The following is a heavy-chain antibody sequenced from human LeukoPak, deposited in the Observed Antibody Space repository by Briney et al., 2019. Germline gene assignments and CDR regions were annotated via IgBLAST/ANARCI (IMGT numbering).Heavy chain of an antibody. V-gene: IGHV4-59*11. J-gene: IGHJ6*03. CDR2: IYYSGST. Sequence: SETLSLTCTVSGGSTNSHYWNWIRQPPGKGLEWIGYIYYSGSTNYNPSLKSRVTISIHTSRKQFSLNLSSVTAADTAVYYCARGYFYYYMDVWGKGTTVTVSS. CDR3: ARGYFYYYMDV. D-gene: IGHD3-22*01. CDR1: GGSTNSHY.